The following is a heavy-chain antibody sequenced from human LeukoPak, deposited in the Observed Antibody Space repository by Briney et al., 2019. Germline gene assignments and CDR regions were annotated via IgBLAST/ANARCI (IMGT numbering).Heavy chain of an antibody. Sequence: KPSETLSLTCTVSGGSISSYYWSWIRQPPGKALEWIGYIYYSGSTNYNPSLKSRVTISVDTSKNQFSLKLSSVTAADTAVYYCARAYCSGGSCYLGDYWGQGTLVTVSS. CDR2: IYYSGST. D-gene: IGHD2-15*01. CDR3: ARAYCSGGSCYLGDY. V-gene: IGHV4-59*01. J-gene: IGHJ4*02. CDR1: GGSISSYY.